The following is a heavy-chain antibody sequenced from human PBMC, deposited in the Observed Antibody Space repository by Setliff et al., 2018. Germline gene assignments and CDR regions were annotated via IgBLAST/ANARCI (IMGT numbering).Heavy chain of an antibody. Sequence: PGGSLRLSCAASGLTFSTYWMSWVRQAPGKGLEWIGEINHSGSTNYNPSLRSRVSISLDTSKSQFFLKLNSVTAADTAVYYCARMSGFLYMDVWGKGTPVTVSS. D-gene: IGHD3-3*01. CDR2: INHSGST. CDR3: ARMSGFLYMDV. V-gene: IGHV4-34*01. CDR1: GLTFSTYW. J-gene: IGHJ6*03.